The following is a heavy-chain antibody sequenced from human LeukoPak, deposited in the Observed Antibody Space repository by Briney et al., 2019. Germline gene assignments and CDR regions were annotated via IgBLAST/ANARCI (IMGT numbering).Heavy chain of an antibody. CDR2: ISGSGGST. CDR1: GFTFSSYA. D-gene: IGHD3-3*01. V-gene: IGHV3-23*01. Sequence: PGGSLRLSCAASGFTFSSYAMSWVRQAPGKGLEWVSAISGSGGSTYYADSVKGRFTISRDNSKNTLYLQMNSLRAEDTAVYYCAKSSWYYDFWSGYADYYYYYYMDVWGKGTTVTVSS. J-gene: IGHJ6*03. CDR3: AKSSWYYDFWSGYADYYYYYYMDV.